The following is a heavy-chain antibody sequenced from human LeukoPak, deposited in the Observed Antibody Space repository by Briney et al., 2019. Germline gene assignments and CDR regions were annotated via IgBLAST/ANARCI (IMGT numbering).Heavy chain of an antibody. Sequence: GGSLRLSCASSGFTFSNFGMHWVRQAPGQAPEWVAVIWYDENDKFYADSVKGRFTISRDNSENTVYLQMNSLRAEDTAVYYCAGDCRSGRAVEAVFGGRGNLVTVS. D-gene: IGHD1-1*01. CDR3: AGDCRSGRAVEAVF. CDR1: GFTFSNFG. J-gene: IGHJ4*02. CDR2: IWYDENDK. V-gene: IGHV3-33*01.